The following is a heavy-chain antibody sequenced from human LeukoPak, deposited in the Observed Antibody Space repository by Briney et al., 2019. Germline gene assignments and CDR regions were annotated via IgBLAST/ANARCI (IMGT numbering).Heavy chain of an antibody. CDR2: SSAYNGNT. J-gene: IGHJ6*02. V-gene: IGHV1-18*01. Sequence: ASVKVSCKASGYTFTSYGISWVRQAPGQGLEWMGWSSAYNGNTNYPQKLQGRVTMTTDTSTSTAYMELRSLRSDDPAVYYCARTSTVTLFHYYYYGMDVWGQGTTVTVSS. CDR1: GYTFTSYG. CDR3: ARTSTVTLFHYYYYGMDV. D-gene: IGHD4-17*01.